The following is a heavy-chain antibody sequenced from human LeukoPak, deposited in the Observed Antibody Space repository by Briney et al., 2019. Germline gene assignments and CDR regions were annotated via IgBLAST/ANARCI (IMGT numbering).Heavy chain of an antibody. CDR3: ARVGWELLNLHFDP. J-gene: IGHJ5*02. CDR2: IKKDGSQK. V-gene: IGHV3-7*03. Sequence: PGGSLRLSCAASGFTFSDYYMSWVRQAPGKGPEWVASIKKDGSQKYYVDSVKGRFTISRDNAQNSLYLQMNSLRVEDTAIYSCARVGWELLNLHFDPWGQGTLVTVSS. D-gene: IGHD1-26*01. CDR1: GFTFSDYY.